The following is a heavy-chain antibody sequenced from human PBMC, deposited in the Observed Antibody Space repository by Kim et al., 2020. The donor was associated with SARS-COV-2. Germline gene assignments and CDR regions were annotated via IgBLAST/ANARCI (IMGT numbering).Heavy chain of an antibody. V-gene: IGHV1-69*01. D-gene: IGHD5-18*01. J-gene: IGHJ4*02. CDR3: ARGRGAMAYFDY. Sequence: NYAQKFQGRVTITADESTSTAYMELSSLRSEDTAVYYCARGRGAMAYFDYWGQGTLVTVSS.